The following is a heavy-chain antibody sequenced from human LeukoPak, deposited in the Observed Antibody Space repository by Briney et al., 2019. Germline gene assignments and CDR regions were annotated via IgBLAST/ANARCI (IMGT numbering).Heavy chain of an antibody. D-gene: IGHD2-8*01. CDR3: ARVYCTNGVCRYYFDY. CDR1: GYTFTGYY. J-gene: IGHJ4*02. CDR2: INPSGGST. Sequence: ASVKVSCKASGYTFTGYYMHWVRQAPGQGLEWVGLINPSGGSTNYAQNFQGRVTMTTDTSTSTAYMELRSLRSDDTAVYYCARVYCTNGVCRYYFDYWGQGTLVTVSS. V-gene: IGHV1-46*01.